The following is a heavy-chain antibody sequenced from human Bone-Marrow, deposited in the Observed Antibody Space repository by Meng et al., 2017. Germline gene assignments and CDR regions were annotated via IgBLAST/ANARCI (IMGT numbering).Heavy chain of an antibody. CDR1: AGTINSSGYY. Sequence: VPIEAARPAQVNPAQSLSSTCSVSAGTINSSGYYWSWIRRHPGKGLEWIGYIYYTENTYYNPSLKSPMTISLDKSKNQFSLKLYSVTVADTAVYYCARGRASCSSGGCSLGWFDPWGQGTLVTVSS. D-gene: IGHD2-15*01. CDR2: IYYTENT. V-gene: IGHV4-31*01. J-gene: IGHJ5*02. CDR3: ARGRASCSSGGCSLGWFDP.